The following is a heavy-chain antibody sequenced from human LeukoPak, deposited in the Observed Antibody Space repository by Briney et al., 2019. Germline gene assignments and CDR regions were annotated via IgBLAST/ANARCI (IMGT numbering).Heavy chain of an antibody. V-gene: IGHV1-24*01. CDR1: GYTLTELS. D-gene: IGHD3-9*01. CDR2: FDPEDGET. CDR3: ARGLDILTQYDY. Sequence: ASVKVSCKVSGYTLTELSMHWVRQAPGKGLEWMGGFDPEDGETIYAQKFQGRVTMTRDTSTSTVYMELSSLRSEDTAVYYCARGLDILTQYDYWGQGTLVTVSS. J-gene: IGHJ4*02.